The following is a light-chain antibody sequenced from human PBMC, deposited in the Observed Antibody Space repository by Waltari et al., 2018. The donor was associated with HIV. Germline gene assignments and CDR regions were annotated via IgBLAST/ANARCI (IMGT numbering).Light chain of an antibody. CDR3: QVWDSSSYVV. J-gene: IGLJ2*01. Sequence: SYVLTQPPSVSVAPGQTARITCGGNNIGSKSVHWYQQKPGQAPVLVVYYESDRPSGIPERFSGANSGNTATLTISRVEAGDEADYYCQVWDSSSYVVFGGGTKLTVL. CDR2: YES. CDR1: NIGSKS. V-gene: IGLV3-21*02.